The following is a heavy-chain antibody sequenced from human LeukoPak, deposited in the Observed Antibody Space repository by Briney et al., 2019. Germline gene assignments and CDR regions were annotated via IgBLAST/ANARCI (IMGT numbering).Heavy chain of an antibody. V-gene: IGHV3-23*01. J-gene: IGHJ2*01. CDR1: GFTFSSYD. CDR2: SGGDGGST. CDR3: AKALNYWYFDL. Sequence: PGGSLRLSCAASGFTFSSYDMSWVRQAPGKGLEWVSASGGDGGSTYADSVKGRFTISRDNSKNTLYLQMNSLRAEDTATYYCAKALNYWYFDLWGRDNLVTVSS.